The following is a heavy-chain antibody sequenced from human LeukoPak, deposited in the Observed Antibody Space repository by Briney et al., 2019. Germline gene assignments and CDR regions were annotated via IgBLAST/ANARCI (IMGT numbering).Heavy chain of an antibody. V-gene: IGHV3-9*01. CDR3: AKELGGGSDGLDI. Sequence: GRSLRLSCAASGITFDDYAMYWVRQGPGKGLEWVAGTSWNSVSIGYADSVKGRFTISRDNAKNSLYLQMNSLRNEDTALYYCAKELGGGSDGLDIWGQGTMVTVSS. CDR2: TSWNSVSI. CDR1: GITFDDYA. D-gene: IGHD2-15*01. J-gene: IGHJ3*02.